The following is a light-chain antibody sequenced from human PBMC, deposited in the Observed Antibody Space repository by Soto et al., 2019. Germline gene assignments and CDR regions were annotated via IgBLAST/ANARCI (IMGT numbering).Light chain of an antibody. CDR3: QQYGSSPWT. J-gene: IGKJ1*01. Sequence: EIVLTQSPGTLSLSPGDRATLSCRASQSVSSSYLAWYQQKPCQAPRPLIYGASSRAIGIPDRFSGSGSGTDFTLTISRLEPEDFAVYYCQQYGSSPWTFGQGTKVEIK. CDR2: GAS. V-gene: IGKV3-20*01. CDR1: QSVSSSY.